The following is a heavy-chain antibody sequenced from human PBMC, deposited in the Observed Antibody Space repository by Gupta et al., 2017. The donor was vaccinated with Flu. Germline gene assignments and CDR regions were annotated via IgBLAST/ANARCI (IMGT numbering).Heavy chain of an antibody. CDR2: ICASGVT. CDR3: ARGSYYNWFDP. V-gene: IGHV4-61*02. D-gene: IGHD6-6*01. J-gene: IGHJ5*02. CDR1: GGSPSPSSSHY. Sequence: QLQESGPGLVKPSQTLYLTCTVSGGSPSPSSSHYWAWIRQPAGEGLQYIGRICASGVTDYNPSLEGRVSISVDTSKSQFSLRLTCVTAADAAFYYCARGSYYNWFDPWGQGTLVTVSS.